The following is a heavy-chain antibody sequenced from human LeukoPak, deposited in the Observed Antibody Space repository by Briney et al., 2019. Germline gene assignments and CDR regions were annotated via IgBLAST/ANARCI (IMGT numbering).Heavy chain of an antibody. Sequence: PSETLSLTSTVSGGSISSGGYYWSWIRQHPGKGLEWIGYIYYSGSTYYNPSLKSRVTISVDTSKNQFSLKLSSVTAADTAVYYCARVERLIAAAGYNWFDPWGQGTLVTVSS. D-gene: IGHD6-13*01. J-gene: IGHJ5*02. CDR1: GGSISSGGYY. V-gene: IGHV4-31*03. CDR3: ARVERLIAAAGYNWFDP. CDR2: IYYSGST.